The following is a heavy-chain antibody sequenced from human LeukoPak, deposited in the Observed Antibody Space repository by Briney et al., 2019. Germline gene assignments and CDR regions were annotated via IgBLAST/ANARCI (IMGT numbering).Heavy chain of an antibody. J-gene: IGHJ4*02. V-gene: IGHV3-21*01. CDR3: ARDGPNYYNFWSGYPEGGYFDY. CDR2: ISSSSSYI. Sequence: PGGCLRLSCAASGFTFSSYSMNWVRQAPGKGLEWVSSISSSSSYIYYADSVKGRFTISRDNAKNSLYLQMNSLRAEDTAVYYCARDGPNYYNFWSGYPEGGYFDYWGQGTLVTVSS. CDR1: GFTFSSYS. D-gene: IGHD3-3*01.